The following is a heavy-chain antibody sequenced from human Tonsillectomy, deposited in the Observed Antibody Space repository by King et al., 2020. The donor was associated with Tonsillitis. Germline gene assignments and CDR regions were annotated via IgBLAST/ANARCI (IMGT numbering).Heavy chain of an antibody. CDR3: ARGRNQYYDFWSGHYTTLDY. CDR2: INHGGST. CDR1: GGSFSDYF. V-gene: IGHV4-34*01. Sequence: VQLQQWGAGLLKPSETLSLTCAVYGGSFSDYFWTWIRQPPGKGLEWIGEINHGGSTNYNPSLKSRVAISVDTSKNQFSLQLSSVTAADTAVYYCARGRNQYYDFWSGHYTTLDYWGQGTLVTVSS. D-gene: IGHD3-3*01. J-gene: IGHJ4*02.